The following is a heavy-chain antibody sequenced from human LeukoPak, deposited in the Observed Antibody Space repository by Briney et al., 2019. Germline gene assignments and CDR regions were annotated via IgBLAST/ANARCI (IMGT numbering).Heavy chain of an antibody. Sequence: LSGGSLRLSCAASGFTFSSYAMSWVRQAPGKGLEWVSAISGSGGSTYYADSVKGRFTISRDNSKNTLYLQMNSLRAEDTAVYYCAKASSGSYLHYFDYWGQGTLVTVSS. CDR3: AKASSGSYLHYFDY. D-gene: IGHD1-26*01. CDR2: ISGSGGST. V-gene: IGHV3-23*01. CDR1: GFTFSSYA. J-gene: IGHJ4*02.